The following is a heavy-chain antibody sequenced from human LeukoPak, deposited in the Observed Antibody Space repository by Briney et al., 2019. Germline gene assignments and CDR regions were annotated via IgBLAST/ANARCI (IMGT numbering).Heavy chain of an antibody. CDR1: DDSITIYY. J-gene: IGHJ3*02. CDR3: ARDLYSSRTNDAFVI. D-gene: IGHD6-13*01. CDR2: IDHTGIT. Sequence: SETLSLTCTVSDDSITIYYWSWIRQPPGKGLEWIGYIDHTGITNYNPSLNSRVTISRDTLKNQFSLKLSSVTAADTAVYYCARDLYSSRTNDAFVIWGQGTMVTVSS. V-gene: IGHV4-59*12.